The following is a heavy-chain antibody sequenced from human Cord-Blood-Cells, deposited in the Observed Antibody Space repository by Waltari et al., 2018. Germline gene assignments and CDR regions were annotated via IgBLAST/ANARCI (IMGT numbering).Heavy chain of an antibody. V-gene: IGHV4-34*01. Sequence: QVQLQQWGAGLLKPSETLSLTCAVYGGSFSGYYWSWIRQPPGKGLEWIGEINQSESTNYNPSLKSRVTISVDTSKNQFSLKLSSVTAADTAVYYCARGSVVVPAAIRFHYYYGMDVWGQGTTVTVSS. J-gene: IGHJ6*02. CDR3: ARGSVVVPAAIRFHYYYGMDV. CDR1: GGSFSGYY. CDR2: INQSEST. D-gene: IGHD2-2*02.